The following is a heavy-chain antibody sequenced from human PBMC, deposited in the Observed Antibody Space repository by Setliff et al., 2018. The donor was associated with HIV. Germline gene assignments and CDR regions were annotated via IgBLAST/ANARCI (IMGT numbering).Heavy chain of an antibody. CDR1: GGSISTYY. CDR3: ARLDCSSSSGFVDY. Sequence: SETLSLTCTVSGGSISTYYWSWIRQPAGKGLEWIGRVSTSGSTKYNPSLKSRVTMSLDTSKNEFSLKLSSVTAADTAVYYCARLDCSSSSGFVDYWGQGTLVTVSS. CDR2: VSTSGST. J-gene: IGHJ4*02. D-gene: IGHD2-2*01. V-gene: IGHV4-4*07.